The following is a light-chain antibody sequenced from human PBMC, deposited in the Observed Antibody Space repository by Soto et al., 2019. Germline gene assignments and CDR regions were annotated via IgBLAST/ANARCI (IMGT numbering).Light chain of an antibody. CDR3: QHYGNYPQT. Sequence: VLTPSPGTMSLSLVPRSTLPCRASRSPTSNCLAWYQQKPGQAPRLLIYGASGRATGIPNRFSGSGSGTDFTLTISRLQPEDFAVYYCQHYGNYPQTFGQGTKVDIK. CDR1: RSPTSNC. V-gene: IGKV3-20*01. CDR2: GAS. J-gene: IGKJ1*01.